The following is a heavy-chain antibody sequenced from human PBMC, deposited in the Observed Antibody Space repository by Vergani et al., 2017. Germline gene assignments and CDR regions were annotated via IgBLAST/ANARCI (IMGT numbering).Heavy chain of an antibody. V-gene: IGHV3-7*01. CDR3: ASDGVAAAGTHPLRYYYYYGMDV. CDR1: GFTFSSYW. D-gene: IGHD6-13*01. J-gene: IGHJ6*02. CDR2: IKQDGSEK. Sequence: EVQLVESGGGLVQPGGSLRLSCAASGFTFSSYWMSWVRQAPGKGLEWVANIKQDGSEKYYVDSVKGRFTISRDNAKNSLYLQMNSLRAEDTAVYYCASDGVAAAGTHPLRYYYYYGMDVWGQGTTVTVSS.